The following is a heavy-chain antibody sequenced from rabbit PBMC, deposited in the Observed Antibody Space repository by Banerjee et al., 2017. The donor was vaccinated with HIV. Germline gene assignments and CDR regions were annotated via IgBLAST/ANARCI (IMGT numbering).Heavy chain of an antibody. CDR1: GFTISSSYW. CDR2: IYAGSSGYT. CDR3: ARSAGWVSHGNGYSNL. J-gene: IGHJ4*01. V-gene: IGHV1S45*01. Sequence: QEQLEESGGGLVQPEGSLALTCKASGFTISSSYWMSWVRQAPGKGLEWIACIYAGSSGYTYYASWAKGRFTISKTSSTTVTLQMTSLTAADTATYFCARSAGWVSHGNGYSNLWGPGTLVTVS. D-gene: IGHD1-1*01.